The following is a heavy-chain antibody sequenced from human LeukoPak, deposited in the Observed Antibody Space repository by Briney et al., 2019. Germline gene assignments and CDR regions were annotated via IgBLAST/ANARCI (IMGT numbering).Heavy chain of an antibody. J-gene: IGHJ5*02. D-gene: IGHD5-18*01. CDR1: GYSISSGYY. Sequence: SETLSLTCTVSGYSISSGYYWGWIRQPPGKGLEWIGSIYHSGSTYYNPSLKSRVTISVDTSKNQFSLKLSSVTAADTAVYYCAGDTAMVNGWFDPWGQGTLVTVSS. CDR3: AGDTAMVNGWFDP. V-gene: IGHV4-38-2*02. CDR2: IYHSGST.